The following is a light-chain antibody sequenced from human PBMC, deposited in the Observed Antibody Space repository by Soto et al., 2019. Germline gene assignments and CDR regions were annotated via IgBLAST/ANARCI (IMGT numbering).Light chain of an antibody. CDR2: GAS. J-gene: IGKJ1*01. V-gene: IGKV3-20*01. CDR3: QQYGNSPWT. Sequence: EIVLTQSPGTLSLSPGERVTLSCRASQSVSSRYFAWYQHKPGQAPRLLIYGASSRAAGIPYRFSGSGSGPDFPLTISRLEPEDFAVYYCQQYGNSPWTFGQGTKVEIK. CDR1: QSVSSRY.